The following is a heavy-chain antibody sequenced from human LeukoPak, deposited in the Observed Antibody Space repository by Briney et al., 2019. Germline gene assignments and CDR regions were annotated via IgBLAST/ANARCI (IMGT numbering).Heavy chain of an antibody. CDR2: IYPGDSDT. Sequence: GESLKISCKGSAYSFTSYWIGWVRQLPGKGLECMGIIYPGDSDTRYSPSFQGQVTVSADKSISTAYLQWSSLKASDTAMYYCARMGFSTVGATHFDSWGQGTLGTVSS. D-gene: IGHD1-26*01. CDR1: AYSFTSYW. CDR3: ARMGFSTVGATHFDS. V-gene: IGHV5-51*01. J-gene: IGHJ4*02.